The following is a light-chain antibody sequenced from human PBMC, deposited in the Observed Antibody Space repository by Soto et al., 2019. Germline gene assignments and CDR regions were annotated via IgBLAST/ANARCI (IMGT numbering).Light chain of an antibody. CDR1: QTVRNNY. Sequence: DIVLTQSPGTLSLSPGESATLSCRASQTVRNNYLARYRQKPGQAPRLLIYGASSRATGIPDRFSGSWSGTDFTLTISRLGPEDFAVYYCQQYDSSPWTFGQGTKVEIK. V-gene: IGKV3-20*01. J-gene: IGKJ1*01. CDR2: GAS. CDR3: QQYDSSPWT.